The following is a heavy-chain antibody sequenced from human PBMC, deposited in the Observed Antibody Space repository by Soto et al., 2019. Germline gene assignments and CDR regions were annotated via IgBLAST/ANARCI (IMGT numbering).Heavy chain of an antibody. CDR1: GFTFSSYS. V-gene: IGHV3-21*01. CDR2: ISSSSSYI. CDR3: AREQGKGEQQLAKSGMDV. Sequence: EVQLVESGGGLVKPGGSLRLSCAASGFTFSSYSMNWVRQAPGKGLEWVSSISSSSSYIYYADSVKGRFTISRDHAKHSLYQQMNSLRAEDTAVYYCAREQGKGEQQLAKSGMDVWGQGTTVTVSS. J-gene: IGHJ6*02. D-gene: IGHD6-13*01.